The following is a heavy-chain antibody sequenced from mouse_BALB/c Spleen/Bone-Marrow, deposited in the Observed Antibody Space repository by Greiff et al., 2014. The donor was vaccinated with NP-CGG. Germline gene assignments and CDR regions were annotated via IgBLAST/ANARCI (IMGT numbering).Heavy chain of an antibody. CDR2: IDPYYGDT. CDR3: ARGGPWFAY. CDR1: GYSFTGYN. D-gene: IGHD3-3*01. V-gene: IGHV1-39*01. J-gene: IGHJ3*01. Sequence: EVHLVESGPELEKPGASVKISCKASGYSFTGYNMNWVKKSNGKSLEWIGNIDPYYGDTSYNQKFKGKATLTVDKSSSTAYMQLKSLTSEDTAVYYCARGGPWFAYWGQGTLVTVSA.